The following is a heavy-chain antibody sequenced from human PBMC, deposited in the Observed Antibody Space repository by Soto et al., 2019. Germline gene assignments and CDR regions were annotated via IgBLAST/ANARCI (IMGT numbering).Heavy chain of an antibody. CDR2: INSDGSST. D-gene: IGHD3-3*01. V-gene: IGHV3-74*01. CDR3: ARGAFYYDFWSGYYSRHYYYYGMDV. CDR1: GFTFSSYW. Sequence: PGGSLRLSCAASGFTFSSYWMHWVRQAPGKGLVWVSRINSDGSSTSYADSVKGRFTISRDNAKNTLYLQMNSLRAEDTAVYYCARGAFYYDFWSGYYSRHYYYYGMDVWGQGTTVTVSS. J-gene: IGHJ6*02.